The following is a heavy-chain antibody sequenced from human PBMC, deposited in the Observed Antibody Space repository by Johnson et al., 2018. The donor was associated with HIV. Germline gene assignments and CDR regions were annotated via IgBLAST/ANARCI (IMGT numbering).Heavy chain of an antibody. J-gene: IGHJ3*02. CDR3: AKGRSPRIQLRTWAFDI. Sequence: VQLVESGGGVVQPGGSLRLSCAASGFTFSSYWMSWVRQAPGKGLEWVANIKQDGSEKYYVDSVKGRFTISRDNAKNSLYLQMNSLRAEDTAVYYCAKGRSPRIQLRTWAFDIWGQGTMVIVSS. CDR2: IKQDGSEK. V-gene: IGHV3-7*01. D-gene: IGHD5-18*01. CDR1: GFTFSSYW.